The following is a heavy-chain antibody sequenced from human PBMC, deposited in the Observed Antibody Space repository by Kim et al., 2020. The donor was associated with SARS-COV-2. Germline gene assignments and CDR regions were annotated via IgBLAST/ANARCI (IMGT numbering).Heavy chain of an antibody. Sequence: GGSLRLSCAASGFTFSSYEMNWVRQAPGKGLEWVSYISSSGSTIYYADSVKGRFTISRDNAKNSLYLQMNSLRAEDTAVYYCARVMRTKLLWFGELFPRNIFDYWGQGTLVTVSS. CDR2: ISSSGSTI. D-gene: IGHD3-10*01. CDR1: GFTFSSYE. CDR3: ARVMRTKLLWFGELFPRNIFDY. J-gene: IGHJ4*02. V-gene: IGHV3-48*03.